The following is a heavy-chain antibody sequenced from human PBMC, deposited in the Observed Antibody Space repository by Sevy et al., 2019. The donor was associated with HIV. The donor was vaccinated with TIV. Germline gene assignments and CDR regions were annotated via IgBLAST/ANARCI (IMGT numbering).Heavy chain of an antibody. CDR2: ISSTNNYI. CDR1: QFTFTSYS. J-gene: IGHJ4*02. CDR3: ARVTSRRYFDL. V-gene: IGHV3-21*01. D-gene: IGHD6-6*01. Sequence: GGSLRLSCVAFQFTFTSYSMNWVRQAPGKGLEWVSSISSTNNYIYYADSMKGRFTISRDNAKNSLYLQMNSLRAEDTAVYYCARVTSRRYFDLWGQGTLVTVS.